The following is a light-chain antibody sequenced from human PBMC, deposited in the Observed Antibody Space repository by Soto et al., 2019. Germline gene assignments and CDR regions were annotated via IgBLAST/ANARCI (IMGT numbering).Light chain of an antibody. V-gene: IGKV3-15*01. CDR2: GAS. CDR1: QSVSSN. Sequence: EIVMTQSPATLSVSPGERATLSCRASQSVSSNLPWYQQKPGQAPRLLIYGASTRATGIPAGFSGSGSGTESTPTVSSLLSEDFAVYYCQQYNNWPRTFGQGTKVEI. J-gene: IGKJ1*01. CDR3: QQYNNWPRT.